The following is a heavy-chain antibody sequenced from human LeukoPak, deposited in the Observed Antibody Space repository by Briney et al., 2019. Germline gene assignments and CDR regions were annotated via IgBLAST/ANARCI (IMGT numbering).Heavy chain of an antibody. J-gene: IGHJ4*02. CDR3: ASGYSYGGHFDY. D-gene: IGHD5-18*01. V-gene: IGHV4-59*12. CDR1: GGSISSYY. Sequence: SETLSLTCTVSGGSISSYYWSWIRQPPGKGLEWIGSIYYSGSTYYNPSLKSRVTISVDTSKNQFSLKLSSVTAADTAVYYCASGYSYGGHFDYWGQGTLVTVSS. CDR2: IYYSGST.